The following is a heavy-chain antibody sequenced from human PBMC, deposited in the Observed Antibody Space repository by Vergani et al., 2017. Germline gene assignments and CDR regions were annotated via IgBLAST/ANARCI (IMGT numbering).Heavy chain of an antibody. D-gene: IGHD2-8*01. Sequence: QAQLQQWGAGLLKPSETLTLTCAIYGGSFNDYWWTWIRQPPGKGLEWIGEIRHDGITHYSPSLKSRVTISIDTSTHQFSLNLRSMTAADTAVYYCAREXYCTNGVCFTLFDVWGQGALVTVSS. J-gene: IGHJ4*02. CDR2: IRHDGIT. CDR3: AREXYCTNGVCFTLFDV. V-gene: IGHV4-34*01. CDR1: GGSFNDYW.